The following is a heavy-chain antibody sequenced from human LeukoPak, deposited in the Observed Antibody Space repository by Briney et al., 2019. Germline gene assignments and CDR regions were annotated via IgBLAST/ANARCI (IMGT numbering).Heavy chain of an antibody. CDR3: TTAYCGGDCYTASFDY. CDR2: IKSKSDGGTT. CDR1: GFTFNNAW. D-gene: IGHD2-21*02. J-gene: IGHJ4*02. Sequence: PGGSLRLSCAASGFTFNNAWMSWVRQAPGKGLEWVGRIKSKSDGGTTDYAAPVKGRFTISRDDSENTLYLQMNSLKTEDTAVYYRTTAYCGGDCYTASFDYWGQGTLVTVSS. V-gene: IGHV3-15*01.